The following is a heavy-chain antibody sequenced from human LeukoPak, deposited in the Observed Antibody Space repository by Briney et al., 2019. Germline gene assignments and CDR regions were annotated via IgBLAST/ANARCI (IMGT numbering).Heavy chain of an antibody. CDR2: INHSGST. D-gene: IGHD2-8*02. Sequence: SETLSLTCAVYGGSFSGYYWSWIRQPPGKGLEWIGEINHSGSTNYNPSLKSRVTISVDTSKNQFSLKLSSVTAADTAVYYCARVPCTGGLCYLIDYWGQGTLVTVSS. J-gene: IGHJ4*02. CDR3: ARVPCTGGLCYLIDY. CDR1: GGSFSGYY. V-gene: IGHV4-34*01.